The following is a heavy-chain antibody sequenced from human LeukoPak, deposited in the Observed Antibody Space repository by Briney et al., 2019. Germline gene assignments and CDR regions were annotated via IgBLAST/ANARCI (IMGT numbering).Heavy chain of an antibody. V-gene: IGHV4-59*01. D-gene: IGHD4-11*01. CDR1: GGSISSYY. J-gene: IGHJ4*02. CDR2: VYYNGRT. Sequence: SETLSLTCTVSGGSISSYYWSWIRQPPGQGLEWIGYVYYNGRTNYNPSLLSRVTISVDASQNQFSLRLSSVTAADTAAYYCATAYSNYVYFDSWGQGTLVTVSS. CDR3: ATAYSNYVYFDS.